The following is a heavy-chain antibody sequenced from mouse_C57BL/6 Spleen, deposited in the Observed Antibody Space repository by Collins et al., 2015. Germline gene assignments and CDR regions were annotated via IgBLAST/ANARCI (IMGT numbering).Heavy chain of an antibody. CDR2: IYPGDGDT. Sequence: QVQLQQSGAELAKPGASVKISCKASGYAFSNYWMNWVKERPGKGLEWIGQIYPGDGDTNYNGKFKGKASLTSDESSSTAYMQLSSLTSEDSAVYFCARGAYWGQGTLVTVST. V-gene: IGHV1-80*01. J-gene: IGHJ3*01. CDR3: ARGAY. CDR1: GYAFSNYW.